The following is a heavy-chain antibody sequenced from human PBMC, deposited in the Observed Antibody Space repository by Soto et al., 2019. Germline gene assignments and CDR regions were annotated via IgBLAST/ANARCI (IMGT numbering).Heavy chain of an antibody. Sequence: GGSLRLSCAASGFTFSSYAMHWVRQAPGKGLEWVAVISYDGSNKYYADSVKGRFNIARDNSKNTLYLQMNSLGAEDTAVYYCARVRTGQAASFDYWGQGTLVTVSS. D-gene: IGHD7-27*01. CDR2: ISYDGSNK. CDR3: ARVRTGQAASFDY. V-gene: IGHV3-30-3*01. CDR1: GFTFSSYA. J-gene: IGHJ4*02.